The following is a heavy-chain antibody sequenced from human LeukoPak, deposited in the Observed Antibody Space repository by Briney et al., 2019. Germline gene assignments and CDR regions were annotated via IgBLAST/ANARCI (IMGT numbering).Heavy chain of an antibody. V-gene: IGHV1-69*04. CDR3: ASERLGYYYMDV. CDR2: IIPILGIA. Sequence: ISWVRQAPGQGVEWMGSIIPILGIANYAQKFHGRVTITAHKSTSTAYMELSSLRSEDTAVYYCASERLGYYYMDVWGKGTTVTVSS. J-gene: IGHJ6*03. D-gene: IGHD1-1*01.